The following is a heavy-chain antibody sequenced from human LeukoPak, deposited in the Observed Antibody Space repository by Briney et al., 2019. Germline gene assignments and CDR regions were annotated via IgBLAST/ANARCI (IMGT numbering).Heavy chain of an antibody. CDR1: GGSISSYY. CDR3: ASRARPRTTDGDYVPY. Sequence: SETLSLTCTVSGGSISSYYWSWIRQPPGKGLEWIGYIYYSGSTNYNPSLKSRVTISVDTSKNQFSLKLSSVTAADTAVYYCASRARPRTTDGDYVPYWGQGTLVTVSS. V-gene: IGHV4-59*08. J-gene: IGHJ4*02. CDR2: IYYSGST. D-gene: IGHD4-17*01.